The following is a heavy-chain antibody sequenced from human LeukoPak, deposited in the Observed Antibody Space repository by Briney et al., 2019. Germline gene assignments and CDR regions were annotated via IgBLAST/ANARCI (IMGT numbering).Heavy chain of an antibody. CDR2: IHYSGST. J-gene: IGHJ4*02. CDR1: ADSVSNTKYY. CDR3: ARTSFYSSSLDY. Sequence: SETLSLTCTVSADSVSNTKYYWGWIRQPPGKGLEWIGIIHYSGSTYYNPSLKSRVIMSVDTSKNQFSLRLSSVTVADTAVYYCARTSFYSSSLDYWGQGTLVTVSS. V-gene: IGHV4-39*07. D-gene: IGHD6-13*01.